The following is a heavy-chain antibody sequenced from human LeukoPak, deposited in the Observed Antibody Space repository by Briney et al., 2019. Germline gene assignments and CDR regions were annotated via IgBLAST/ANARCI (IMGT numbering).Heavy chain of an antibody. CDR2: INAGNGNT. D-gene: IGHD1-7*01. CDR3: AREGFNWNFYYFDY. J-gene: IGHJ4*02. CDR1: GYTFTSYA. V-gene: IGHV1-3*01. Sequence: GASVKVSCKASGYTFTSYAMHWVRQAPGQRLEWMGWINAGNGNTKYSQKFQGRVTITRDTSASTAYMELGSLRSEDTAVYYCAREGFNWNFYYFDYWGQGTLVTVSS.